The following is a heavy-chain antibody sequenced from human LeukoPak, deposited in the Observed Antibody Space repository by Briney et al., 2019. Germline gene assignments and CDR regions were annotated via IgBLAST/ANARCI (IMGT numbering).Heavy chain of an antibody. CDR1: GGSFSGYY. D-gene: IGHD6-13*01. CDR3: AKKIAAAGVRSPTDETFDY. CDR2: INHSGST. Sequence: PSETLSLTCAVYGGSFSGYYWSWIRQPPGKGLEWIGEINHSGSTNYNPSLKSRVTISVDTSKNQFSLKLSSVTAADTAVYYCAKKIAAAGVRSPTDETFDYWGQGTLVTVSS. J-gene: IGHJ4*02. V-gene: IGHV4-34*01.